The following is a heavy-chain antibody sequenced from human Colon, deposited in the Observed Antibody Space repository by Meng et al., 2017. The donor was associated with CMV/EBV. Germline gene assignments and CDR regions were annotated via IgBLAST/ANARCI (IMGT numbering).Heavy chain of an antibody. Sequence: ASVKVSCKASGYRFRDYSITWVRQAPGQGLEWVGWITAHNGKTEYEKKFQDRVTMTIDTSTSIAYMELRSLRADDTAVYYCYGAGGGSYWGQGTVVTAPQ. D-gene: IGHD4/OR15-4a*01. CDR3: YGAGGGSY. J-gene: IGHJ4*02. V-gene: IGHV1-18*01. CDR2: ITAHNGKT. CDR1: GYRFRDYS.